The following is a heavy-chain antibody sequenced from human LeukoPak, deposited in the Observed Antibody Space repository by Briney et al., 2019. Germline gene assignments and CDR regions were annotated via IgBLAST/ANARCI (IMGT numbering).Heavy chain of an antibody. CDR2: ISKNGKTI. D-gene: IGHD1-1*01. CDR3: ARDGGTGIPFDY. CDR1: GFTFSDYY. Sequence: GGSLRLSCAASGFTFSDYYMSWIRQAPGKGLEWLSYISKNGKTIYYADSVKGRLTISRDNAKNSLYLQMNSLRVEDTAIYYCARDGGTGIPFDYWGQGTLVTVSS. V-gene: IGHV3-11*04. J-gene: IGHJ4*02.